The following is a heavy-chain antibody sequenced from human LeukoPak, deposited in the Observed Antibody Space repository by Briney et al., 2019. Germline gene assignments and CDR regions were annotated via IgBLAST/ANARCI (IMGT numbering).Heavy chain of an antibody. J-gene: IGHJ3*02. CDR2: ISWNSGSS. CDR1: GFTFEGYA. Sequence: GGSLRLSCAASGFTFEGYAMHWVRQVPGKGLEWVSGISWNSGSSDYANSVKGRFTISRDNAKNSLYLQMNSLRADDTALYYCAKGYDSSGYYYGDAFDIWGQGTMVTVSS. CDR3: AKGYDSSGYYYGDAFDI. D-gene: IGHD3-22*01. V-gene: IGHV3-9*01.